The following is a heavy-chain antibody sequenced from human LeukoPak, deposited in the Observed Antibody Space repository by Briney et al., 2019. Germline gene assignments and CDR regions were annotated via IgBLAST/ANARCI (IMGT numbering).Heavy chain of an antibody. D-gene: IGHD3-10*01. CDR2: ISGSGGST. CDR1: GFTFSSYA. V-gene: IGHV3-23*01. J-gene: IGHJ4*02. Sequence: GGSLRLSCAASGFTFSSYAMSWVRQAPGKGLEWVSAISGSGGSTYYADSVKGRFTIFRDNSKNTLYLQMNSLRAEDTAVYYCAKGTSLWFGELLRRWYYFDYWGQGTLVTVSS. CDR3: AKGTSLWFGELLRRWYYFDY.